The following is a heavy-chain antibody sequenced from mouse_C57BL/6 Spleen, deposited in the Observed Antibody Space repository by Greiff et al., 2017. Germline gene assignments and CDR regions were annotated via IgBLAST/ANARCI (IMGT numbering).Heavy chain of an antibody. D-gene: IGHD1-1*01. J-gene: IGHJ1*03. CDR3: AREFGYYGSSPRYFDV. Sequence: VQLQQPGTELVKPGASVKLSCKASGYTFTSYWMHWVKQRPGQGLEWIGNINPSNGGTNYNEKFKSKATLTVDKSSSTAYMQLSSLTSEDSAVYYCAREFGYYGSSPRYFDVWGTGTTVTVSS. V-gene: IGHV1-53*01. CDR1: GYTFTSYW. CDR2: INPSNGGT.